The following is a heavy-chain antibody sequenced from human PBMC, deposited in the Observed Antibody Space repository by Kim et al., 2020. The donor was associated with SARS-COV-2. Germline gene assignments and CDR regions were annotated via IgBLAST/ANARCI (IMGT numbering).Heavy chain of an antibody. Sequence: KYYADSGKGRFTISRDNSKNTLHLQMNSLRAEDTAVYYCAKVSSGGGSDYWGQGTLVTVSS. V-gene: IGHV3-30*02. J-gene: IGHJ4*02. CDR3: AKVSSGGGSDY. CDR2: K. D-gene: IGHD3-16*01.